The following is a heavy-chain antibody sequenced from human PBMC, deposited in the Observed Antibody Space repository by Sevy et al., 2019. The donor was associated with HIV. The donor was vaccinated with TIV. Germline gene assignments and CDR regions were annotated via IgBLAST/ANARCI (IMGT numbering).Heavy chain of an antibody. CDR3: AKESPGYNYDSSGSLDY. CDR1: GFTFNTYA. CDR2: ISGSAYST. J-gene: IGHJ4*02. D-gene: IGHD3-22*01. V-gene: IGHV3-23*01. Sequence: GGSLRLSCAASGFTFNTYAMSWVRQAPGKGLEWISGISGSAYSTYYADSVKGRFTISRDNSKNTLSLQMNSLRAEDTAVYYSAKESPGYNYDSSGSLDYWGQGTLVTVSS.